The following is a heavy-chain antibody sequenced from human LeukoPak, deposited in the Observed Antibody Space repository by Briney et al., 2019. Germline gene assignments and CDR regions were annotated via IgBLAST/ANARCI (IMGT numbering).Heavy chain of an antibody. Sequence: GGSLRLSCEASGFPFSTHSMNWVRQAPGKGLEWVSYINSTGIVIYYIDSVKGRFTISRDNAKNSLFLQMNSLRAEDTAVYYCARDLIVGTTYFDYWGQGTLVTVSS. V-gene: IGHV3-48*04. CDR2: INSTGIVI. D-gene: IGHD1-26*01. CDR3: ARDLIVGTTYFDY. J-gene: IGHJ4*02. CDR1: GFPFSTHS.